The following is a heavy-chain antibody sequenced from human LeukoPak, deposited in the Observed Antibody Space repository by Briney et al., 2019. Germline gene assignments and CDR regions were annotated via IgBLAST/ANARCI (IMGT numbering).Heavy chain of an antibody. Sequence: SETLSLTCTVSGVSISTYYWSWIRQPPGKGLEWIGYIYSSGTTNYNPSLKSRVTISVETSKNEFSLKLRSVTAADTAVYYCARVTGYRIEDYFDYWGQGTLVTVSS. V-gene: IGHV4-59*01. CDR2: IYSSGTT. CDR3: ARVTGYRIEDYFDY. CDR1: GVSISTYY. J-gene: IGHJ4*02. D-gene: IGHD6-13*01.